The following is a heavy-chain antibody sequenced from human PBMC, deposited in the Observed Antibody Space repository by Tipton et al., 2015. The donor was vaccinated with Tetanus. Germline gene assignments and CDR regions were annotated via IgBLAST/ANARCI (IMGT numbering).Heavy chain of an antibody. CDR3: ARVKGTYNHYGLDV. CDR2: VYYSGST. J-gene: IGHJ6*02. Sequence: TLSLTCTVSGGSINNYYWSWIRQPPGKGLEWIGYVYYSGSTNYNPSLKSRVTISEDRSKNQISLRLRSVTAADTAVYYCARVKGTYNHYGLDVWGQGTTVTVAS. V-gene: IGHV4-59*12. CDR1: GGSINNYY. D-gene: IGHD3-10*01.